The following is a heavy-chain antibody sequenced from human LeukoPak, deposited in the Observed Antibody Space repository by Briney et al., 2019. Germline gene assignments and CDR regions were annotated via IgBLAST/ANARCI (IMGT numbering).Heavy chain of an antibody. CDR3: ARGAELGIALDY. CDR2: INHSGST. D-gene: IGHD7-27*01. Sequence: SETLSLTCAVYGGSFSGYYWSWIRRPPGKGLEWIGEINHSGSTNYNPSLKSRVTISVDTSKNQFSLKLSSVTAADTAVCYCARGAELGIALDYWGQGTQVTVSS. J-gene: IGHJ4*02. V-gene: IGHV4-34*01. CDR1: GGSFSGYY.